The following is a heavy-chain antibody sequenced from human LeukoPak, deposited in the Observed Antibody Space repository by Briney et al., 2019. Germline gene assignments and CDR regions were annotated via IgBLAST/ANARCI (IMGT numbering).Heavy chain of an antibody. CDR2: IYAAGNT. J-gene: IGHJ1*01. V-gene: IGHV3-13*01. Sequence: GGSLRLSCAASGFTFSAYDIHWVRQGSGEVLEWVGAIYAAGNTFYRDSVEGRFTISRENAKNSLYLQMNSLRAGDTAVYYCVRRSSGNSWHIDAWGQGTLVTVSS. CDR1: GFTFSAYD. D-gene: IGHD6-13*01. CDR3: VRRSSGNSWHIDA.